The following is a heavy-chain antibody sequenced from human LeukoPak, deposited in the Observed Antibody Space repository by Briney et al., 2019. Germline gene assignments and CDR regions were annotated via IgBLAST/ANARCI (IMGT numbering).Heavy chain of an antibody. J-gene: IGHJ4*02. CDR1: GFSFSTFG. Sequence: QPGRSLRLSCAASGFSFSTFGMHWARRAPGKGLEWVAVISNGGSKKFYAEYVKGRFTISRDNSQNKLYLQMNRLRAEDTAVYYCGRDSLGGDYWGQGTLVTVSS. D-gene: IGHD3-16*01. V-gene: IGHV3-33*08. CDR3: GRDSLGGDY. CDR2: ISNGGSKK.